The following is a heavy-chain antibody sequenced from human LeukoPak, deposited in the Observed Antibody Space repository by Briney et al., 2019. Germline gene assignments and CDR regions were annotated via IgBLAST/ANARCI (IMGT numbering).Heavy chain of an antibody. Sequence: PGGSLRLFCAASGFTLSSSAMNWVRQAPGKGLEWVSAISGSGGTAYYADSVKGRFTISRDNSKNTLYLQMNSLRAEDTAVYYCAKKGYYDGSGYYMYYFDHWGQGTLVTVSS. D-gene: IGHD3-22*01. V-gene: IGHV3-23*01. J-gene: IGHJ4*02. CDR2: ISGSGGTA. CDR3: AKKGYYDGSGYYMYYFDH. CDR1: GFTLSSSA.